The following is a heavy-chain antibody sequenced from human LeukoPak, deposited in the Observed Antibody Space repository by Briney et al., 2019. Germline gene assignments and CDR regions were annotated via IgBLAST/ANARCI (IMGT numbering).Heavy chain of an antibody. D-gene: IGHD3/OR15-3a*01. J-gene: IGHJ4*02. Sequence: ASVKVSCKASGYTFTGFHIHWVRQAPGQGLEWMGLINPNSGGTNYAQNFQGRVTMTRDTSINTAYMELIRLTSDDTAVYYCAKEGTGIDYWGQGTLVTVSS. V-gene: IGHV1-2*02. CDR3: AKEGTGIDY. CDR1: GYTFTGFH. CDR2: INPNSGGT.